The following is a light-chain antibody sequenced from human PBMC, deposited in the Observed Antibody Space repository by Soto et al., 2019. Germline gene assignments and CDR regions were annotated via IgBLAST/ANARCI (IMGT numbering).Light chain of an antibody. CDR2: KAS. Sequence: DIQMTPSPSTLSASVGDRVTITCRASQSISSWLAWYQQKPGKAPNLLIYKASTLEGGVPSRFSGSGSGTEFTLTISSLQSDDFATYYCQHYDTYPYTFGQGTKLEIK. CDR3: QHYDTYPYT. CDR1: QSISSW. J-gene: IGKJ2*01. V-gene: IGKV1-5*03.